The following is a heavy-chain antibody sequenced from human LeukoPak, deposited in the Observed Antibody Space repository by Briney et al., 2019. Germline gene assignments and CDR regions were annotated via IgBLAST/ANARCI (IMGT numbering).Heavy chain of an antibody. Sequence: ASVKVSCKASSYTFTSYGISWVRQAPGQGLEWMGWISAYNGNTIYAQKLQGRVTMTTDTSTSTAYMELRSLRSDDTAVYYCARDKWYYYDSSGYYYVGHGAPQQDYYYYYYMDVWGKGTTVTVSS. CDR1: SYTFTSYG. J-gene: IGHJ6*03. D-gene: IGHD3-22*01. CDR2: ISAYNGNT. CDR3: ARDKWYYYDSSGYYYVGHGAPQQDYYYYYYMDV. V-gene: IGHV1-18*01.